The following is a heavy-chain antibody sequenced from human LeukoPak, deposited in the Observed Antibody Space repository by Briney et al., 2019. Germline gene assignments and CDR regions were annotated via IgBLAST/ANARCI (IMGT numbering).Heavy chain of an antibody. J-gene: IGHJ2*01. CDR3: ARSRGRMDYYDSSGSHRYFDL. V-gene: IGHV1-69*04. Sequence: SVKVSCKASGGTFSSYAISWVRQAPGQGLEWMGRIIPILGIANYAQKFQGRVTITADKSTSTAYMELSSLRSEDTAVYYCARSRGRMDYYDSSGSHRYFDLWGRGTLVTVSS. CDR1: GGTFSSYA. CDR2: IIPILGIA. D-gene: IGHD3-22*01.